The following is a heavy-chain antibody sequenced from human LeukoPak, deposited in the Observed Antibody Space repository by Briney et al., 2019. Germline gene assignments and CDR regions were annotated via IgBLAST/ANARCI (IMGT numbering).Heavy chain of an antibody. CDR3: AREYRGFVRQQLVPGYFDY. Sequence: PSETLSLTCTVSGGSISSYYWSWIRQPPGKGLEWIGYIYYSGSTNYNPSLKSRVTISVDTSKNQFSLKLSSVTAADTAVYYCAREYRGFVRQQLVPGYFDYWGQGTLVTVSS. D-gene: IGHD6-13*01. CDR2: IYYSGST. V-gene: IGHV4-59*01. CDR1: GGSISSYY. J-gene: IGHJ4*02.